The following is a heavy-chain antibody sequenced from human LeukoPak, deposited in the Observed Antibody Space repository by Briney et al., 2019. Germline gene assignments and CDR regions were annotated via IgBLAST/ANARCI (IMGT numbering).Heavy chain of an antibody. J-gene: IGHJ4*02. CDR2: LHHSGST. Sequence: SETLSLTCALSGYSITSVYWWGWIRQTPGRGLEWIGSLHHSGSTSYNPSLKSRVTISVDTSKNRFSLRLSSVTAAGTAVYYCARVGGDDSTGHYSVDYWGQGTLVTVSS. V-gene: IGHV4-38-2*01. CDR1: GYSITSVYW. D-gene: IGHD3-22*01. CDR3: ARVGGDDSTGHYSVDY.